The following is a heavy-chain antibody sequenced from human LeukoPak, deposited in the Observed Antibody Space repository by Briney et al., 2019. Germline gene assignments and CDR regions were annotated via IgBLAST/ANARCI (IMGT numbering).Heavy chain of an antibody. CDR3: ARALPHRRLMDTTMEQHWFDP. J-gene: IGHJ5*02. D-gene: IGHD5-18*01. V-gene: IGHV1-46*01. CDR2: INPSGGST. Sequence: ASVKVSCKASGYTFTGYYMHWVRQAPGQGLEWMGLINPSGGSTKYAQKFQGRVTMTRDMSTSTVYMELSSLRSEDTAVYYCARALPHRRLMDTTMEQHWFDPWGQGTLVTVSS. CDR1: GYTFTGYY.